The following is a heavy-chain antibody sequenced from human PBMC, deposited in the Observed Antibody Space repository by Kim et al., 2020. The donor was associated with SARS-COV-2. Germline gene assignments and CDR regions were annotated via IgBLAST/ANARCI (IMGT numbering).Heavy chain of an antibody. D-gene: IGHD6-19*01. V-gene: IGHV1-46*01. Sequence: RNYQGRVTMTRDTSTSTVYMELSSLRSEDTAVYYCARDQLGYSSGWYFDYWGQGTLVTVSS. CDR3: ARDQLGYSSGWYFDY. J-gene: IGHJ4*02.